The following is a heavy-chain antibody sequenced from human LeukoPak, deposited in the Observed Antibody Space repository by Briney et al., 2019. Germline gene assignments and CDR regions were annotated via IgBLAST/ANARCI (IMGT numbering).Heavy chain of an antibody. D-gene: IGHD5-18*01. CDR1: GVSISSSSYY. J-gene: IGHJ4*02. CDR2: IYYSGST. Sequence: PSETLSLTCTVSGVSISSSSYYWGWIRQPPGKGLEWIGSIYYSGSTYYNPSLKSRVTISVDTSKNQFSLKLSSVTAADTAVYYCAREVHSYGLFDYWGQGTLVTVSS. CDR3: AREVHSYGLFDY. V-gene: IGHV4-39*07.